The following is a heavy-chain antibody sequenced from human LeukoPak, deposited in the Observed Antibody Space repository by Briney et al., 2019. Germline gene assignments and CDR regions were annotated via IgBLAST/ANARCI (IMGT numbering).Heavy chain of an antibody. V-gene: IGHV3-30*04. CDR3: ARDIQEVVVTAMLDY. CDR1: GFTFSSYA. J-gene: IGHJ4*02. Sequence: PGGSLRLSCAASGFTFSSYAMHWVRQAPGKGLEWVAVISYDGSNKYYADSVKGRFTISRDNSKNTLYLQMNSLRAEDTAVYYCARDIQEVVVTAMLDYWGQGTLVTVSS. CDR2: ISYDGSNK. D-gene: IGHD2-21*02.